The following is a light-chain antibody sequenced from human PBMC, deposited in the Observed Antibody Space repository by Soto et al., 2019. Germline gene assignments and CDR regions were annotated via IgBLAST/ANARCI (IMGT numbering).Light chain of an antibody. V-gene: IGKV3-15*01. Sequence: EIVMTQSPATLSVSPGERATVPCRASQSVSNNLVWYQQKPGQAPSILIYGASARATGIPARFSGSGYGTEFTLTISSLQSEDFAVYYYQQCHKWPLTFGGGTRVEIK. CDR1: QSVSNN. CDR3: QQCHKWPLT. J-gene: IGKJ4*01. CDR2: GAS.